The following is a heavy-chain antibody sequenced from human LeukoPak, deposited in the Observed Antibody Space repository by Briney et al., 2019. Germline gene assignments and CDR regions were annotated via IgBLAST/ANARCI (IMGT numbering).Heavy chain of an antibody. J-gene: IGHJ4*02. D-gene: IGHD4-17*01. V-gene: IGHV1-46*01. CDR1: GYTFTSYY. CDR2: INPSGGST. CDR3: ARSSRGDYGDYVPYFDY. Sequence: ASVKVSCKASGYTFTSYYMHWVRQAPGQGLEWMGIINPSGGSTSYAQKFQGRVTMTRDTFTSTVYMELSSLRSEDTAVYYCARSSRGDYGDYVPYFDYWGQGTLVTVSS.